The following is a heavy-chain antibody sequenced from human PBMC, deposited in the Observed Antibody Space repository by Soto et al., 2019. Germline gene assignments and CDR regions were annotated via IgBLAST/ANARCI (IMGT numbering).Heavy chain of an antibody. CDR1: GCTFSSYA. Sequence: SVKVSCKASGCTFSSYAISWVRQAPGQGLEWMGGIIPIFGTANYAQKFQGRVTITADESTSTAYMELSSLRSEDTAVYYCARQIGSRGVYYYGMDVWGQGTTVTVSS. CDR2: IIPIFGTA. D-gene: IGHD2-15*01. J-gene: IGHJ6*02. CDR3: ARQIGSRGVYYYGMDV. V-gene: IGHV1-69*13.